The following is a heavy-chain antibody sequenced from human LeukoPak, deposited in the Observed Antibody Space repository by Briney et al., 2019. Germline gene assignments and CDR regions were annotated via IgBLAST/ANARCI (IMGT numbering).Heavy chain of an antibody. CDR1: GFSFSGHW. V-gene: IGHV3-7*04. D-gene: IGHD5-24*01. Sequence: GGSLRLSCTASGFSFSGHWMHWVRQAPGKGLEWVANIKQDGSKKSYVDSVKGRFTISRDNAKNSLYLQMNSLRAEDTAIYYCTRVGYIDEGIDYWGQGTLVTVSS. J-gene: IGHJ4*02. CDR2: IKQDGSKK. CDR3: TRVGYIDEGIDY.